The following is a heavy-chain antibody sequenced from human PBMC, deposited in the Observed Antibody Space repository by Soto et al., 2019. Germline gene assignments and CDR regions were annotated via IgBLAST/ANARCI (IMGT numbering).Heavy chain of an antibody. V-gene: IGHV1-3*01. CDR3: ARGPGGPDGPGDY. D-gene: IGHD2-15*01. Sequence: QVQLVQSGAEVKKPGASVKVSCKASGYTFTSYAMHWVRQAPGQRLEWMGWINAGNGNTKYSQKFQGRVTITRDTSARTAYMELSSLRSAATAVYYCARGPGGPDGPGDYWGQGTLVTVSS. CDR2: INAGNGNT. CDR1: GYTFTSYA. J-gene: IGHJ4*02.